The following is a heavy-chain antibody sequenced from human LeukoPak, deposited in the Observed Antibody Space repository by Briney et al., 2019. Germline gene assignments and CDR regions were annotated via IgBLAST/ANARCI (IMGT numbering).Heavy chain of an antibody. V-gene: IGHV3-30*18. Sequence: GGSLRLSCAASGFTVSSYGIHWVRQAPGKGLEWVAVISYDGSNKYYAVSVKGRFTISRDNSKNTLYLQMNSLRAEDTAVYYCAKDLRYYGSGSYLGFDYWGQGTLVTVSS. D-gene: IGHD3-10*01. J-gene: IGHJ4*02. CDR1: GFTVSSYG. CDR3: AKDLRYYGSGSYLGFDY. CDR2: ISYDGSNK.